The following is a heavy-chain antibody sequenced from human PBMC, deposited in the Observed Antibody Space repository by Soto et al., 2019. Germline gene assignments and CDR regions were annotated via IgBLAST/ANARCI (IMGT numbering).Heavy chain of an antibody. CDR2: ISSSSSHK. D-gene: IGHD4-17*01. Sequence: EVQLVESGGGLVKPGESLRLSCAASGFTFNYFTMNWVRQAPGKGLEWVASISSSSSHKYSADSVRGRFTFSRDNANNSLYLQMNSLRVEETAVYYCARLRSDAFDIWGQGTLVTVSS. CDR1: GFTFNYFT. V-gene: IGHV3-21*04. J-gene: IGHJ3*02. CDR3: ARLRSDAFDI.